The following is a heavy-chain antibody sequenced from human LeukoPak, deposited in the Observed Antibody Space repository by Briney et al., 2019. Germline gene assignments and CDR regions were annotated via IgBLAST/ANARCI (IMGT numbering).Heavy chain of an antibody. Sequence: GGSLRLSCAASGFTFNNYWMSWVRQAPGKGLEWVANIKQDGSEKYYVDSVKGRFTISRDNAKNSLYLQMDSLRAEDTAVYYCAIHRDHFDYRGQGTLVTVSS. CDR2: IKQDGSEK. J-gene: IGHJ4*02. V-gene: IGHV3-7*01. CDR3: AIHRDHFDY. D-gene: IGHD2-21*02. CDR1: GFTFNNYW.